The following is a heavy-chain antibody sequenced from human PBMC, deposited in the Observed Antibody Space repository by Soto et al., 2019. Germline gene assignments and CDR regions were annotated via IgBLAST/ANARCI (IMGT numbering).Heavy chain of an antibody. V-gene: IGHV4-31*03. Sequence: PSETLSLTCTVSGGSISSGGYYWSWIRQHPGKGLEWIGYIYYSGSAYYNPSLKSRVTISVDTSKNQFSLKLSSVTAADTAVYYCARAPPPPLYCXSTSCYSRNFWFDPWGQGTLVTVSS. CDR3: ARAPPPPLYCXSTSCYSRNFWFDP. J-gene: IGHJ5*02. CDR2: IYYSGSA. D-gene: IGHD2-2*01. CDR1: GGSISSGGYY.